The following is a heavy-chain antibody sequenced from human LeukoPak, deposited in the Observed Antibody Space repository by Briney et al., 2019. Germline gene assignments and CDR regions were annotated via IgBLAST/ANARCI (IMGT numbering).Heavy chain of an antibody. Sequence: GGTLRLSCAASGFTFDDYAMHWVRQAPGKGLEWVSLNSWDGGSTYYADSVKGRFTISRDNSKNSLYLQMNSLRAEDTALYYCAKDSTSRGAQDYYYGMDVWGQGTTVTVSS. CDR3: AKDSTSRGAQDYYYGMDV. CDR1: GFTFDDYA. CDR2: NSWDGGST. J-gene: IGHJ6*02. D-gene: IGHD3-10*01. V-gene: IGHV3-43D*03.